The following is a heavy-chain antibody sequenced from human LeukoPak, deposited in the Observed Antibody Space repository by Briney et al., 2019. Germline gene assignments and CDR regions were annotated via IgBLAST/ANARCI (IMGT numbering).Heavy chain of an antibody. D-gene: IGHD3-22*01. CDR2: IYYSGTT. CDR3: AREDYDSSGYYYLYYYGMDV. Sequence: PSETLSLTCTVSGGSISSYYWSWIRQPPGKGLEWIGYIYYSGTTNYNPSLKSRVTISVDTSKNQFSLKLSSVTAADTAVYYCAREDYDSSGYYYLYYYGMDVWGQGATVTVSS. V-gene: IGHV4-59*12. J-gene: IGHJ6*02. CDR1: GGSISSYY.